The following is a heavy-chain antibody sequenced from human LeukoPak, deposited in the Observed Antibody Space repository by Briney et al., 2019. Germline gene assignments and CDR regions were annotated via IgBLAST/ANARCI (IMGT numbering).Heavy chain of an antibody. D-gene: IGHD2-21*02. CDR3: ASALYCGGDCYSGRYFFDY. Sequence: ASVKVSCKASGYTFINYYIHWVRQAPGQGLEWMGMIDPSGGATSNAQKVQGRVTMTRDTSTSTIYMELSSLRFEDPAVYYCASALYCGGDCYSGRYFFDYWGQGTLVTVSS. CDR1: GYTFINYY. J-gene: IGHJ4*02. CDR2: IDPSGGAT. V-gene: IGHV1-46*01.